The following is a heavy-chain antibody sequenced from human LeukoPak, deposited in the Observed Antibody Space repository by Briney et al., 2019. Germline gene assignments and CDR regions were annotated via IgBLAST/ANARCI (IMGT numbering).Heavy chain of an antibody. V-gene: IGHV1-46*01. J-gene: IGHJ4*02. D-gene: IGHD3-10*01. CDR3: ARQTTSMVSDY. CDR2: IDPSGGST. CDR1: GYTFTSYY. Sequence: AASVKVSCKASGYTFTSYYMHWVRQAPGQGLEWMGIIDPSGGSTSYAQKFQGRVTMTRDTSTSTVYMELSSLRSEDTAVYYCARQTTSMVSDYWGQGTLVTVSS.